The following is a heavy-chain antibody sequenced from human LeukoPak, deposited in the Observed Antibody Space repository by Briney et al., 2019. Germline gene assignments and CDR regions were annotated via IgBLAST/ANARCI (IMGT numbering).Heavy chain of an antibody. D-gene: IGHD3-10*01. CDR3: ARGHITMVRGAHFDY. CDR1: GYTFTSYG. CDR2: ISAYNGNT. J-gene: IGHJ4*02. V-gene: IGHV1-18*01. Sequence: GASVKVSCKASGYTFTSYGISWVRQAPGQGLEWMGWISAYNGNTNYAQKLQGRVTMTTDTSTSTAYMELRSLRPDDTAVYYCARGHITMVRGAHFDYWGQGTLVTVSS.